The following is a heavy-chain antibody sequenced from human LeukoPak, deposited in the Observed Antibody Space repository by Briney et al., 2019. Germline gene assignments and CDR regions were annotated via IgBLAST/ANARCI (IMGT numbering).Heavy chain of an antibody. V-gene: IGHV3-7*01. Sequence: PGGSLRLSCAASGFTFNNYWMNWVRQSPGRGLEWVANIKQDGSEKYSVDSVKGRFTISRHNAKNSLYLQINSLRAEDTAVYCCARGGRRSYGDDAFDMWGQGTMVTVSS. CDR1: GFTFNNYW. J-gene: IGHJ3*02. D-gene: IGHD3-16*01. CDR3: ARGGRRSYGDDAFDM. CDR2: IKQDGSEK.